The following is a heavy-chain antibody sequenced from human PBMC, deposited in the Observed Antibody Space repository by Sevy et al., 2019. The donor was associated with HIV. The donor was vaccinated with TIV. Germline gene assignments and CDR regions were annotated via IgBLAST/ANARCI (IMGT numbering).Heavy chain of an antibody. Sequence: GGSLRLSCAASGFTFSSYGMHWVRQAPGKGLEWVAVISYDGSNKYYADSVKGRFTFSRDNSKNTLYLQMNSLGAEDTAVYYCARGDNWNDYWGQGTLVTVSS. V-gene: IGHV3-30*03. CDR3: ARGDNWNDY. CDR1: GFTFSSYG. CDR2: ISYDGSNK. J-gene: IGHJ4*02. D-gene: IGHD1-20*01.